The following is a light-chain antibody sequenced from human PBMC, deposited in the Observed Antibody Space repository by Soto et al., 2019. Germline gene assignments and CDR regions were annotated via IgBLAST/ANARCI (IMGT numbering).Light chain of an antibody. CDR3: QQYNNWPPIT. V-gene: IGKV3-15*01. CDR1: QSVSSY. J-gene: IGKJ5*01. CDR2: DAS. Sequence: PGERATLSCRASQSVSSYLAWYQQKPGQAPRLLIYDASTRATGIPARFSGSGSGTEFTLTISSLQSEDFAVYYCQQYNNWPPITFGQGTRLEIK.